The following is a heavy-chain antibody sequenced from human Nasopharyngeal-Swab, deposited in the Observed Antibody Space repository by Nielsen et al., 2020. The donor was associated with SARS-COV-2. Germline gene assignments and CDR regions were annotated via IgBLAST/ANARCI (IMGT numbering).Heavy chain of an antibody. Sequence: GGSLRLSCAASGFTYWMSWVRQAPGKGLEWVSGIGGSGGSTYYADSVKGQFTISRDNSKSTLYLQMNSLRAEDTAVYYCAREDPIAVAGNLDYWGQGTLVTVSS. CDR3: AREDPIAVAGNLDY. CDR1: GFTYW. CDR2: IGGSGGST. D-gene: IGHD6-19*01. V-gene: IGHV3-23*01. J-gene: IGHJ4*02.